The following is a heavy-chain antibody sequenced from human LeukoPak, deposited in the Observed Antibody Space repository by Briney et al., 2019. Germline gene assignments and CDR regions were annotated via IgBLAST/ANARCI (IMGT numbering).Heavy chain of an antibody. Sequence: PGGSLRLSCAASGFTFSDYYMSWIRQAPGKGLEWVSYISSSGSTIYCADSVKGRFTISRDNSKNTLYLQMNSLRAEDTAVYYCAKDHPYYYGHDAFDIWGQGTMVTVSS. CDR2: ISSSGSTI. CDR1: GFTFSDYY. D-gene: IGHD3-10*01. V-gene: IGHV3-11*01. CDR3: AKDHPYYYGHDAFDI. J-gene: IGHJ3*02.